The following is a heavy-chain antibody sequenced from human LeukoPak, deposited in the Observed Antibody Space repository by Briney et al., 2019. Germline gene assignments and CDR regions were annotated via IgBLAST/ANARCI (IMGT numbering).Heavy chain of an antibody. J-gene: IGHJ3*02. CDR1: GFTFSSYS. Sequence: GGSLRLSCAASGFTFSSYSMNWVRQAPGKGLEWVSSISSRSSYIYYADSVKGRFTISRDNAKNSLYLQMNSLRAEDTAVYYCARATVVTADWAFGIWGQGTMVTVSS. D-gene: IGHD4-23*01. CDR2: ISSRSSYI. V-gene: IGHV3-21*01. CDR3: ARATVVTADWAFGI.